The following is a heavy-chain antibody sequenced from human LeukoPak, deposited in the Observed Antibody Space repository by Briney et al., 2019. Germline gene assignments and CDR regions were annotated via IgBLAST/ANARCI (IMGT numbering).Heavy chain of an antibody. Sequence: SETLSLTCTVSGGSISSYYWSWIRQPPGKGLEWIGYIYYSGSTNYNPSLKSRVTISVDTSKNQFSLKLSSVTAADTAVYYCARSAWKEGAIWSFDYWGQGTLVAVSS. CDR3: ARSAWKEGAIWSFDY. CDR2: IYYSGST. CDR1: GGSISSYY. D-gene: IGHD1-26*01. V-gene: IGHV4-59*12. J-gene: IGHJ4*02.